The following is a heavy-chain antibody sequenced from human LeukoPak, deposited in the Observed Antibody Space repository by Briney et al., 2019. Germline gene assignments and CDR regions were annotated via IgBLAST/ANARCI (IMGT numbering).Heavy chain of an antibody. Sequence: PGGSLRLSCAASGFTFSSYAMTWVRQAPGKGLEWVSAISGSGGSTYYADSVKGRFTISRDNSKNTLYLQVNNLRAEDTAVYHCAKWKMGGYCSSNSCYGDFDYWGQGTLVTVSS. CDR2: ISGSGGST. V-gene: IGHV3-23*01. CDR1: GFTFSSYA. CDR3: AKWKMGGYCSSNSCYGDFDY. J-gene: IGHJ4*02. D-gene: IGHD2-2*01.